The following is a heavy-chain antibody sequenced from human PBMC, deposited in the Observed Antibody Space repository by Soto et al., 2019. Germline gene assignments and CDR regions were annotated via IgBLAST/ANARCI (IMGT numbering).Heavy chain of an antibody. Sequence: GESLKISCAGYGYSFTSYWIGWVRQMPGKGLEWMGLIYPGDSDTRYSPSFQGQVTISADKSTSTAYLHWSSLKASDTAMYYCARPRVNGGNDAFDIWGPGTMVTVSS. CDR3: ARPRVNGGNDAFDI. V-gene: IGHV5-51*01. CDR2: IYPGDSDT. J-gene: IGHJ3*02. D-gene: IGHD3-16*01. CDR1: GYSFTSYW.